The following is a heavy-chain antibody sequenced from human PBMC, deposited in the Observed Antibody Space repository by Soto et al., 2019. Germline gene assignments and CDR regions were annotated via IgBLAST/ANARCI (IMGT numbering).Heavy chain of an antibody. J-gene: IGHJ6*02. CDR1: GGTFSSYA. CDR2: IIPIFGTA. Sequence: QVPLVQSGAEVKKPGSSVKVSCKASGGTFSSYAISWVRQAPGQGLEWMGGIIPIFGTANYAQKFQGRVTITADKSTSTAYMELSSLRSEDTAVYYCARDSFGSSSAYYYYYYGMDVWGQGTTVTVSS. D-gene: IGHD6-6*01. CDR3: ARDSFGSSSAYYYYYYGMDV. V-gene: IGHV1-69*06.